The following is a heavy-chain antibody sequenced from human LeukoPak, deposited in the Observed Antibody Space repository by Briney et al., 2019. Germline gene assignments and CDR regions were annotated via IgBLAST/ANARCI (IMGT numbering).Heavy chain of an antibody. CDR3: ARRDCSSTSCFIDY. V-gene: IGHV4-34*01. Sequence: PSETLSLTCAVYGGSFSGYYWSWIRQPPGKGLEWIGEINHSGSTNYNPSLKSRVTISVDTSKNQFSLKLSSVTAADTAVYYCARRDCSSTSCFIDYWGQGTLVTVSS. CDR2: INHSGST. CDR1: GGSFSGYY. J-gene: IGHJ4*02. D-gene: IGHD2-2*01.